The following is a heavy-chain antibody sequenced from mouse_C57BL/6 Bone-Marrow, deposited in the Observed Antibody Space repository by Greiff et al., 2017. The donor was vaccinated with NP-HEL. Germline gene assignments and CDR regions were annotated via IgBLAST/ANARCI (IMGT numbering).Heavy chain of an antibody. V-gene: IGHV10-3*01. CDR3: GREGDGYRFAY. CDR1: GFTFNTYA. Sequence: EVKLMESGGGLVQPKGSLKLSCAASGFTFNTYAMHWVRQAPGQGLEWVARIRSKSSNYATYYADSVKDRFTISRDASQSMLYLQMNDLKAEDTAIYYCGREGDGYRFAYWGQGTLVTVSA. CDR2: IRSKSSNYAT. J-gene: IGHJ3*01. D-gene: IGHD2-3*01.